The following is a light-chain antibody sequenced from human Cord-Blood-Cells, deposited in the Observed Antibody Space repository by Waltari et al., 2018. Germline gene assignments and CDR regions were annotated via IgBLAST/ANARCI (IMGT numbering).Light chain of an antibody. Sequence: EIVLTQSPATLSLSPGESATLSCRASQSVSSYLAWYQQKPGQAPRLLIYDASNRATGIPARFSGSGSGTDFTLTISSLEPEDFAVYYCQQRSTSFGPGTKVDIK. CDR1: QSVSSY. CDR2: DAS. CDR3: QQRSTS. J-gene: IGKJ3*01. V-gene: IGKV3-11*01.